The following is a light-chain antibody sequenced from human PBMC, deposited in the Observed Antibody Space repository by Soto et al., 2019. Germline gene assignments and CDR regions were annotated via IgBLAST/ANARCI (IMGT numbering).Light chain of an antibody. V-gene: IGLV2-8*01. CDR3: SSYSRSINYV. CDR1: NNDIGGYTY. Sequence: QSALTQPPSASGTPGQSVTISCTGTNNDIGGYTYVSWYQQLPGKAPKPMVYEVNKRPSGIPDRFSGSKSGNTASLTVSGLHPEDEGEYCCSSYSRSINYVFGTGTKVTVL. CDR2: EVN. J-gene: IGLJ1*01.